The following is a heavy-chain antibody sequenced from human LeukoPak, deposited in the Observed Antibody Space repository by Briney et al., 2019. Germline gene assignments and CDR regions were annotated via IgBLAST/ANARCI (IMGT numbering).Heavy chain of an antibody. Sequence: GGSLRLSCAASGFTFSSYEMNWVRQAPGKGLEWVSYISSSGSTIYYADSVKGRFTISRDNAKNSLYLQMNSLRAEDTAVYYCATNGYSNGWGAFDIWGQGTMVTVSS. CDR1: GFTFSSYE. CDR2: ISSSGSTI. D-gene: IGHD5-18*01. CDR3: ATNGYSNGWGAFDI. J-gene: IGHJ3*02. V-gene: IGHV3-48*03.